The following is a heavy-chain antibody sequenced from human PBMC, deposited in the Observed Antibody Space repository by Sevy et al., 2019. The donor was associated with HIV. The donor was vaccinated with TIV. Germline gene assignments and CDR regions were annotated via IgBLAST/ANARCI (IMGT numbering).Heavy chain of an antibody. CDR3: AKDRTDYGDPYFDY. Sequence: GGSLRLSCAASGFTFRSYGMHWVRQAPGKGLEWVAVISYDGNKKIYADSVKGRFTISRDNSKNTLYLQMNSLRAVDTAVYYCAKDRTDYGDPYFDYWGQGTLVTVSS. J-gene: IGHJ4*02. V-gene: IGHV3-30*18. CDR2: ISYDGNKK. D-gene: IGHD4-17*01. CDR1: GFTFRSYG.